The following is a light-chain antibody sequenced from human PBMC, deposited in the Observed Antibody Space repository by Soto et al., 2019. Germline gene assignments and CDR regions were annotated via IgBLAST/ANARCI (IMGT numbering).Light chain of an antibody. Sequence: EIVLTQSPDTLSLSPGERVTLSCRASQSVSSRYLAWYQQKPDQAPRLLVYGASSRATGIPDRFSGSGSGTEFTLTITRLEPEHFAVYYCQQFDDSPFTLGPGTKVDI. CDR1: QSVSSRY. J-gene: IGKJ3*01. V-gene: IGKV3-20*01. CDR2: GAS. CDR3: QQFDDSPFT.